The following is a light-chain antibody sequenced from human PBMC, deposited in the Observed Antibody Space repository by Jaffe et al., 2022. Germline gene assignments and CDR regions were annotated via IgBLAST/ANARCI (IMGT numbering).Light chain of an antibody. Sequence: DIVMTQSPVSLPVTPGEPASISCKSSQSLLHENGYTYLDWYLQKPGQSPQVLIYLGFNRASGVPDRFSGSGSGTDFTLKISRVEAEDVGVYYCMQALETSITFGQGTRLEIK. J-gene: IGKJ5*01. CDR3: MQALETSIT. V-gene: IGKV2-28*01. CDR1: QSLLHENGYTY. CDR2: LGF.